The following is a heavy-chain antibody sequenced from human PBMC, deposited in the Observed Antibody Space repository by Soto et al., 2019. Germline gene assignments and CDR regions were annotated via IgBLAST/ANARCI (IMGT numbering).Heavy chain of an antibody. CDR1: GYSFTSYW. CDR3: ARRGDRIAVAGANPPRDYYYYYGMDV. Sequence: GESLKISCKGSGYSFTSYWIGWVRQMPGKGLEWMGIIYPGDSDTRYSPSFQGQVTISADKSISTAYLQWSSLKASDTAMYYCARRGDRIAVAGANPPRDYYYYYGMDVWGKGTTVTVSS. V-gene: IGHV5-51*01. J-gene: IGHJ6*04. CDR2: IYPGDSDT. D-gene: IGHD6-19*01.